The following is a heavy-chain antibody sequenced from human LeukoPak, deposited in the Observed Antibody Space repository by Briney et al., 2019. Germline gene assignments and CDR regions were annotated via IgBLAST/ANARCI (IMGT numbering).Heavy chain of an antibody. CDR3: ARAPSEIGGYYPEYFRH. CDR1: GFTFSTYW. D-gene: IGHD3-22*01. Sequence: GALRLSCAASGFTFSTYWMHWVRQAPGKGLVWVSRNKSDGSTNYADSVKGRFTISRDNAKNTVSLQMNSLRPEDTGVYYCARAPSEIGGYYPEYFRHWGQGTLVTVSS. J-gene: IGHJ1*01. V-gene: IGHV3-74*01. CDR2: NKSDGST.